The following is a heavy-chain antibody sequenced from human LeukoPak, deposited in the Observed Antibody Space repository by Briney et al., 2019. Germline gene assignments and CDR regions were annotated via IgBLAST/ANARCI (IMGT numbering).Heavy chain of an antibody. CDR1: GFTFSSYW. Sequence: GSLRLSCAASGFTFSSYWMHWIRQPPGKGLEWIGSIYYSGSTYYNPSLKSRVTISVDTSKNQFSLKLSSVTAADTAVYYRARTRYYYNSRSYGAPYYFDYWGQGTLVTVSS. CDR3: ARTRYYYNSRSYGAPYYFDY. CDR2: IYYSGST. D-gene: IGHD3-10*01. J-gene: IGHJ4*02. V-gene: IGHV4-39*01.